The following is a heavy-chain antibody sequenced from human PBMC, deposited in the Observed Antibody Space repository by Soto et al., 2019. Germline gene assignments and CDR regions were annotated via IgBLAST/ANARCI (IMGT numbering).Heavy chain of an antibody. CDR2: IYYTGNT. V-gene: IGHV4-31*03. CDR3: ASGHDAYKVRY. D-gene: IGHD1-1*01. J-gene: IGHJ4*02. Sequence: QVQLQESGPGLVKPSQTLSLTCTVSGGSISSGGTGSYWTWIRQLPGKGLEWIGYIYYTGNTYYNPSPKSRTTISIDTSENQLSLKLTSVPAADTAVYLCASGHDAYKVRYWGQGTLVTVSS. CDR1: GGSISSGGTGSY.